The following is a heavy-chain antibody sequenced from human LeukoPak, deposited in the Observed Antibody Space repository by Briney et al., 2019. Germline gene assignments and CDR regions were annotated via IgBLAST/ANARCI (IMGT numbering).Heavy chain of an antibody. CDR2: IYPRDSKT. Sequence: GESLRISCKGSGYDSGYSLTSHWIAWVRQMPGKGLERMGIIYPRDSKTIYSPSFQGQVTISVDTSINTAYLQWISLKASGTAMYYCARHPIASGGAYNWFAPWGQGTLVTVSS. D-gene: IGHD6-13*01. J-gene: IGHJ5*02. V-gene: IGHV5-51*01. CDR1: GYSLTSHW. CDR3: ARHPIASGGAYNWFAP.